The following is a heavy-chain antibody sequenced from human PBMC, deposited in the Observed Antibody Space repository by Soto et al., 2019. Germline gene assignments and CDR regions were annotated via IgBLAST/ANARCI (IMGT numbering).Heavy chain of an antibody. CDR3: AREGDMKFHSDSSDEPGY. CDR1: GGTFSSFV. D-gene: IGHD3-22*01. Sequence: ASVKVSCKASGGTFSSFVISWVRQAPGQGLEWMGRIIPSIGIINYAQKFQGRVTITAGTSTSTAYMELSSLRSDDTAVYYCAREGDMKFHSDSSDEPGYWGQGTLVTVSS. CDR2: IIPSIGII. J-gene: IGHJ4*02. V-gene: IGHV1-69*04.